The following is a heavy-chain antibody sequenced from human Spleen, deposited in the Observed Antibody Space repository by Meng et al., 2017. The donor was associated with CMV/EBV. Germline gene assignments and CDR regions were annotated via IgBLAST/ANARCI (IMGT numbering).Heavy chain of an antibody. CDR1: GGTFSTYS. J-gene: IGHJ4*02. CDR3: ARADCSGISCYDVYNY. V-gene: IGHV1-69*10. CDR2: IRPMLGLP. D-gene: IGHD2-2*01. Sequence: SVKVSCKASGGTFSTYSITRVRQAPGQGLEWMGGIRPMLGLPHYAQQFQGRVTITADKSSTTAYMELSSLRSDDTAVYYCARADCSGISCYDVYNYWGQGTLVTVSS.